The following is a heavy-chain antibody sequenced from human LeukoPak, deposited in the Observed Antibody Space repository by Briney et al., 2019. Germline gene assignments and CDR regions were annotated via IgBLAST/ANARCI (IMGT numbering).Heavy chain of an antibody. Sequence: GGSLRLSCAASGFTFNNYWMTWFRQAPGKGLEWVANIKQDGTEIFYVDSVRGRFIISRDNAENSLYLQMNSLRVEDTAVYYCARERYCSGGGCQLDYWGQGTLVTVSS. CDR3: ARERYCSGGGCQLDY. V-gene: IGHV3-7*01. CDR2: IKQDGTEI. CDR1: GFTFNNYW. D-gene: IGHD2-15*01. J-gene: IGHJ4*02.